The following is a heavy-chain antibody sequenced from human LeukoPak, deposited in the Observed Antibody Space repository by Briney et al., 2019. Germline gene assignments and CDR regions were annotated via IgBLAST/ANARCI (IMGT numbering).Heavy chain of an antibody. D-gene: IGHD3-10*01. CDR2: IYSGGST. Sequence: GGSLRLSCAASGFTVSSNYMSWVRQAPGKGLEGVSVIYSGGSTYYADSVKGRFTISRDNAKKTLYLQMDSLRVEDMAVYFCARGGGSAASGSQVRVDYMDVWGKGTTVTVSS. CDR1: GFTVSSNY. V-gene: IGHV3-66*01. J-gene: IGHJ6*03. CDR3: ARGGGSAASGSQVRVDYMDV.